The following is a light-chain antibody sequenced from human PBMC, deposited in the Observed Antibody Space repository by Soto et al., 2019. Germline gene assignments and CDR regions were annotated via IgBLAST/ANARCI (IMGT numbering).Light chain of an antibody. CDR3: QQYKSCYT. CDR1: QTVSGW. J-gene: IGKJ2*01. CDR2: DAS. Sequence: DIQMTQSPSSLSASVGDRVTIACRASQTVSGWLAWYQQKPGKAPKLLIYDASSLENGVPSRFSGRESGTEFTLTISSLQPDDLGTYSCQQYKSCYTFGQGTKLAIK. V-gene: IGKV1-5*01.